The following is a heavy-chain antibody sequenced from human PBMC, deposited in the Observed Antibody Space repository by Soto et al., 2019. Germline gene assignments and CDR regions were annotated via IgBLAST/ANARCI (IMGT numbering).Heavy chain of an antibody. Sequence: QVQMVQSGPDVMKPGASVKVSCEASGYTFCAYGISWVRQAPGQGLERMGWISVYNGNTNYAQKFQGRVAMNIDTSTRTAHMELWSLGPDDTAMYYGAREAHRTSSFPNRHFNNWGQGTLFTVSS. J-gene: IGHJ4*02. V-gene: IGHV1-18*04. CDR2: ISVYNGNT. CDR3: AREAHRTSSFPNRHFNN. CDR1: GYTFCAYG. D-gene: IGHD2-2*01.